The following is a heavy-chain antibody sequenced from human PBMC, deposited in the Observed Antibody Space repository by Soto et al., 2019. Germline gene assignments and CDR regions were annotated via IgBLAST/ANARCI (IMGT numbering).Heavy chain of an antibody. CDR3: ARFPLTNEYRHCYYMDV. D-gene: IGHD2-8*01. V-gene: IGHV4-59*13. Sequence: QVHLQESGPGLVQPSETLSLTCTVSGGSIGGDSWSWIRQPPGKGLEWIGYVYNSGSSNFNPSLKSRVTISIDTSENQFSLKLTSVTAADTAVYYCARFPLTNEYRHCYYMDVWGKATAVTVSS. CDR2: VYNSGSS. CDR1: GGSIGGDS. J-gene: IGHJ6*03.